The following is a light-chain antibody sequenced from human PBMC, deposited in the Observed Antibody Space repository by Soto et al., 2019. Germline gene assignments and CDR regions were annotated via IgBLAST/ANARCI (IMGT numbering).Light chain of an antibody. Sequence: EIVMTQSPATLSVSPGERATLSCRASQSVSSNLAWYQQKPGQAPRLLIYGASTRATGIPARFSGSGSGTAYTLPTISLLPSEYAVYYCQQYNNRSPLTFGQGTRLEIK. J-gene: IGKJ5*01. CDR2: GAS. CDR3: QQYNNRSPLT. V-gene: IGKV3-15*01. CDR1: QSVSSN.